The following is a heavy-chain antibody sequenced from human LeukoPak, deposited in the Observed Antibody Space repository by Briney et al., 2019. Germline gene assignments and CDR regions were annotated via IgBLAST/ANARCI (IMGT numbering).Heavy chain of an antibody. V-gene: IGHV4-39*01. CDR2: VYYRGST. CDR1: GGSISSSTYY. D-gene: IGHD3-10*01. Sequence: SETLSLTCTVSGGSISSSTYYWGWIRQPAGRGLEWIGTVYYRGSTYYNPSLKSRVTISVDTSNNQFSLRLSSVTAADTAAYYCAILGTGSSWGQGTLVTVSS. CDR3: AILGTGSS. J-gene: IGHJ5*02.